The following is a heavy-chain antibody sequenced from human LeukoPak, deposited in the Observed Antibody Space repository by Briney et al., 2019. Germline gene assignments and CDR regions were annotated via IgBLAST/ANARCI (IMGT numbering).Heavy chain of an antibody. V-gene: IGHV3-23*01. CDR3: AKSLAVAGPRGWFDP. CDR2: ISGSGGST. J-gene: IGHJ5*02. Sequence: PGGSLGLSCAASGFTFSSYSMNWVRQAPGKGLEWVSAISGSGGSTYYADSVKGRFTISRDNSKNTLYLQMNSLRAEDTAVYYCAKSLAVAGPRGWFDPWGQGTLVTVSS. D-gene: IGHD6-19*01. CDR1: GFTFSSYS.